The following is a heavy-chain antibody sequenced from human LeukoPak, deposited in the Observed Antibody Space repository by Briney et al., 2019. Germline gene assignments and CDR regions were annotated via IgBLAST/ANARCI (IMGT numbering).Heavy chain of an antibody. CDR2: IWYDGSKK. V-gene: IGHV3-30*02. Sequence: GGSLRLSCTAPELRFTSHGMHWVRQAPGKGLEWVAFIWYDGSKKSYADCVKRRFTISRDNSQDMVDVQMSSLRAEDPTVYYCVQEGPRGLAFDIWGQGTKVTVSS. J-gene: IGHJ3*02. CDR3: VQEGPRGLAFDI. CDR1: ELRFTSHG.